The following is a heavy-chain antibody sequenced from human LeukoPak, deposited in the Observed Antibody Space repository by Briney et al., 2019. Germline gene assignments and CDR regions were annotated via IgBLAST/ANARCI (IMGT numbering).Heavy chain of an antibody. CDR2: INPNSGGT. J-gene: IGHJ3*02. CDR1: GYTFTGYY. CDR3: ARPLAPYYDSSGYYGDAFDI. D-gene: IGHD3-22*01. V-gene: IGHV1-2*02. Sequence: ASVKVSCKASGYTFTGYYMHWVRQAPGQGLEWMGWINPNSGGTNYAQKFQGRVTMTRDTSIGTAYMELSRLRSDDTAVYYCARPLAPYYDSSGYYGDAFDIWGQGTMVTVSS.